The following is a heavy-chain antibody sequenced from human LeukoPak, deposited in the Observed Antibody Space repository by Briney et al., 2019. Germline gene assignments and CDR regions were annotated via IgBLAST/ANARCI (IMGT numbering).Heavy chain of an antibody. V-gene: IGHV3-74*01. CDR3: VRDLGGRSGH. D-gene: IGHD1-26*01. J-gene: IGHJ4*02. CDR2: INEDGSTT. CDR1: GFTFSSNW. Sequence: PGGSLRLSCAAPGFTFSSNWMHWVRHAPGKGLVWVSRINEDGSTTNYADSVKGRSTIFRDNAKNTLYLQMNSLRAEDTAVYYCVRDLGGRSGHWGQGTLVTVSS.